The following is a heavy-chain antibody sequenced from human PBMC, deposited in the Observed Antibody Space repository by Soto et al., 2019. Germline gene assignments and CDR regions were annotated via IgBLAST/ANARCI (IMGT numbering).Heavy chain of an antibody. D-gene: IGHD3-3*01. J-gene: IGHJ3*02. CDR3: ARDYWRSPLGAFDI. V-gene: IGHV1-18*01. CDR1: CCTFTSYG. CDR2: ISAYNGNT. Sequence: XXALAPSFASCCTFTSYGICCVRQPPGEGLEWMGWISAYNGNTNYAQKLQGRVTMTTDTSTGTAYMELRSLRSDDTAVYYCARDYWRSPLGAFDIWGQGTMVTVSS.